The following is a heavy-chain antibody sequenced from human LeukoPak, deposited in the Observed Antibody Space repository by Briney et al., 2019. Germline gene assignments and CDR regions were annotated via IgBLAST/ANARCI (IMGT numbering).Heavy chain of an antibody. Sequence: SETLSLTCTVSGGSISSGSYYWSWIRQPAGKGLEWIGRIYTSGSTNYNPSLKSRVTISVDTSKNQFSLKLSSVTAADTAVYYCARDEAYEILTGYYYYWGQGTLVTVSS. D-gene: IGHD3-9*01. CDR3: ARDEAYEILTGYYYY. V-gene: IGHV4-61*02. J-gene: IGHJ4*02. CDR2: IYTSGST. CDR1: GGSISSGSYY.